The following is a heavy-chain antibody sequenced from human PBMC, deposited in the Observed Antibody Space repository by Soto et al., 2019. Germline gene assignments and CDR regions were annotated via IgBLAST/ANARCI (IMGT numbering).Heavy chain of an antibody. CDR3: ARGRRTAVTIDY. CDR2: INHSGST. Sequence: SETLSLTCAVYGGSFSGYYWSWIRQPPGKGLEWIGEINHSGSTNYNPSLKSRVTISVDTSKNQFSLKLNSVTAADTAAYYCARGRRTAVTIDYWGQGTLVTVSS. CDR1: GGSFSGYY. V-gene: IGHV4-34*01. J-gene: IGHJ4*02. D-gene: IGHD4-17*01.